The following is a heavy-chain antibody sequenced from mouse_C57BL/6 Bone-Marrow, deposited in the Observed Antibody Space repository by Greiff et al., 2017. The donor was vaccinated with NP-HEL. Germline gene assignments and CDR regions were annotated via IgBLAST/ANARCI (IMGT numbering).Heavy chain of an antibody. CDR3: ASVYYSNAWFAY. CDR2: INPSSGYT. V-gene: IGHV1-7*01. D-gene: IGHD2-5*01. CDR1: GYTFTSYW. J-gene: IGHJ3*01. Sequence: VQLQQPGAELAKPGASVKLSCKASGYTFTSYWMHWVKQRPGQGLEWIGYINPSSGYTKYNQKFKDKATLTADKSSSTAYMQLSSLTYEDSAVYYCASVYYSNAWFAYWGKGTLVTVSA.